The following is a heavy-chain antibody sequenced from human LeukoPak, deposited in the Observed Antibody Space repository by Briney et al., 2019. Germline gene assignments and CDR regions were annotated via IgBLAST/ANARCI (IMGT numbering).Heavy chain of an antibody. V-gene: IGHV3-74*01. D-gene: IGHD1-1*01. CDR2: ITGDGSST. J-gene: IGHJ4*02. CDR1: EFTFSNYW. CDR3: ARSNWQYYFDY. Sequence: PGGSLRLSCAASEFTFSNYWMHWVRQAPGKGLVWVSWITGDGSSTRYADSVKGRFTISRDNAKNTLYLQVNSLRAEDTAVYYCARSNWQYYFDYWGQAALVTVSS.